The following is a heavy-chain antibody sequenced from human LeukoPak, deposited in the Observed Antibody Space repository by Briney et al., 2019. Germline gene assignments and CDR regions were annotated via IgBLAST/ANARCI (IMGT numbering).Heavy chain of an antibody. CDR1: GGSFSGYY. CDR3: ARKKMPFDI. CDR2: INHSGST. J-gene: IGHJ3*02. D-gene: IGHD5-24*01. V-gene: IGHV4-34*01. Sequence: SETLSLTCAVYGGSFSGYYWSWIRQPPGKGLEWIGEINHSGSTNYNPSLKSRVTISVDTSKNQFSLKLSSVTAADTAVYYCARKKMPFDIWGRGTMVTVSS.